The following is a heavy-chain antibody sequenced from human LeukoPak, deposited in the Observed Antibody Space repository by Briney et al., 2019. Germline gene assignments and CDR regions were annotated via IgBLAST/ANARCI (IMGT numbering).Heavy chain of an antibody. CDR3: ARGEPPGCDY. Sequence: PSETLSLTCTVSGGSISSYYWSWIRQPPGRGLEWIGYIYYSGSTSYNPSLRSRVTISVDTSNNQFSLKLSSVTAADTAVYYCARGEPPGCDYWGQGTLVTVSS. J-gene: IGHJ4*02. CDR1: GGSISSYY. CDR2: IYYSGST. D-gene: IGHD1-14*01. V-gene: IGHV4-59*01.